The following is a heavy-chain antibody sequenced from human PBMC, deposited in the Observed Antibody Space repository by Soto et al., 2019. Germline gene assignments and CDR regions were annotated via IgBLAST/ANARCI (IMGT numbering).Heavy chain of an antibody. Sequence: PGGSLRLSCAASGFTFSKNAMSWVRQAPGKGLEWVSTISGSADDIYYADSVKGRFTISRDSSKNTLFLQMNSLRADDTAVYYCTKKRSGSSPMGCFDSWGQGTLVTVSS. CDR3: TKKRSGSSPMGCFDS. V-gene: IGHV3-23*01. CDR1: GFTFSKNA. CDR2: ISGSADDI. D-gene: IGHD3-10*01. J-gene: IGHJ4*02.